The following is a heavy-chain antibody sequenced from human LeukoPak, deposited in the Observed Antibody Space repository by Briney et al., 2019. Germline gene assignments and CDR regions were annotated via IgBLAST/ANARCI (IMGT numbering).Heavy chain of an antibody. V-gene: IGHV1-2*02. Sequence: ASVKVSCKASGYTFTGYYMHWVRQAPGQGLEWMGWINRNSGGTNYAQKFQGRVTMTRDTSISTAYMELSRLRSDDTAVYYCARVEWELPTNFDYWGQGTLVTVSS. CDR1: GYTFTGYY. CDR2: INRNSGGT. J-gene: IGHJ4*02. D-gene: IGHD1-26*01. CDR3: ARVEWELPTNFDY.